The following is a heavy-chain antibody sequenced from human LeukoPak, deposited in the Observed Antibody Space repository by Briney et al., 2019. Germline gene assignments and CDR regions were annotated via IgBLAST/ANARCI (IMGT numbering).Heavy chain of an antibody. CDR2: IIPIFGIA. V-gene: IGHV1-69*04. CDR3: ARDGGKDIVVVPAADNWFDP. CDR1: GGTFSSYA. D-gene: IGHD2-2*01. Sequence: SVKVSCKASGGTFSSYAISWVRQAPGQGLEWMGRIIPIFGIANYAQKFQGRVTTTADKSTSTAYMELSSLRSEDTAVYYCARDGGKDIVVVPAADNWFDPWGQGTLVTVSS. J-gene: IGHJ5*02.